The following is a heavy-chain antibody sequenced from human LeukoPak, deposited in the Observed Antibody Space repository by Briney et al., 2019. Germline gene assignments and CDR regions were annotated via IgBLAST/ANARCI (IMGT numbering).Heavy chain of an antibody. CDR2: IYYIGST. V-gene: IGHV4-59*01. CDR1: GGSISSYY. D-gene: IGHD2-15*01. CDR3: ASAYCSGGSCYFDY. J-gene: IGHJ4*02. Sequence: PSETLSLTCTVSGGSISSYYWGWIRQPPGKGLGWIGYIYYIGSTNYNPSLKRRVTISVATSKNQFSLKLSSVTAADTAVYYCASAYCSGGSCYFDYWGQGTLVTVSS.